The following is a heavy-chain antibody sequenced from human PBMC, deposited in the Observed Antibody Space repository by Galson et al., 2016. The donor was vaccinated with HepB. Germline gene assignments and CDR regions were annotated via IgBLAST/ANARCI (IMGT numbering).Heavy chain of an antibody. CDR1: GFTFDDYA. CDR2: ISWDGGST. J-gene: IGHJ4*02. D-gene: IGHD3-3*01. CDR3: AKDVGYDFWSGYPDY. Sequence: SLRLSCAASGFTFDDYAMHWVRQTPEKGLEWVSLISWDGGSTYYADSVKGRFTISRDNSKNSLYLQMNSLRAEDTALYYCAKDVGYDFWSGYPDYWGQGTLVTVSS. V-gene: IGHV3-43D*03.